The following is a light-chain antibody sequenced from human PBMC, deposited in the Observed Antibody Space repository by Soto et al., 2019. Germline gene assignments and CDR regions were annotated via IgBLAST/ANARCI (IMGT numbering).Light chain of an antibody. CDR1: QSVSSN. J-gene: IGKJ4*01. V-gene: IGKV3-15*01. CDR3: QQYNNWPRAT. CDR2: RTS. Sequence: EIVLTHSPATLSLSPWEGATLSSSASQSVSSNLAWYQQKPGQAPRLLMFRTSSRATGFPARFSGSGSGTEFNLTISSLQSEDFGVYYCQQYNNWPRATFGGGTKVDIK.